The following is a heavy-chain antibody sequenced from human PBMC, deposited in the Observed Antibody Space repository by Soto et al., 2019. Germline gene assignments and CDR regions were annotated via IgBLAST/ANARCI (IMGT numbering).Heavy chain of an antibody. V-gene: IGHV3-9*03. CDR1: GFTFDEYA. J-gene: IGHJ1*01. Sequence: EVQFVESGGGLVQPGRSLRLSCAASGFTFDEYAMHWVRQAPGKGLEWVSSITWNGVNIGYADSVKGRVTISRDNAETALYAQMTSLSAGDITLYYCAPSAPRSRGHSGYCLHLGRGILVTVSS. D-gene: IGHD6-13*01. CDR2: ITWNGVNI. CDR3: APSAPRSRGHSGYCLH.